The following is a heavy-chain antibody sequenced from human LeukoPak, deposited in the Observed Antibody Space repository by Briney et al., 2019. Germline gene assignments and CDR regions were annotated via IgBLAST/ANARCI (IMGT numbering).Heavy chain of an antibody. CDR2: TNAGNGNT. Sequence: GAAVKVSCKAPGYTFTSYSIHWVRHATGQRLEWMGWTNAGNGNTKYSQKFHGRVTITTYTSTSTAYMELRRLRSADTAVYYCARNRKITFGGVIVQRNWFDPWGQGALVTVSS. D-gene: IGHD3-16*01. CDR1: GYTFTSYS. V-gene: IGHV1-3*01. CDR3: ARNRKITFGGVIVQRNWFDP. J-gene: IGHJ5*02.